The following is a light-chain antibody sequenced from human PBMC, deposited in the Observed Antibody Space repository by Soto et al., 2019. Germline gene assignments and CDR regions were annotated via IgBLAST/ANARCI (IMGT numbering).Light chain of an antibody. V-gene: IGKV3-20*01. J-gene: IGKJ1*01. Sequence: EIVLTQSPGTLSLSPGERATLSCRASQSVSSSYLAWYQQKTGQAPRLLIYGASSRATGIPHRFSGSGSGTDFSLTISRLGPEGFAVYYCQQFGNSQWTFGQGTKVEIK. CDR1: QSVSSSY. CDR3: QQFGNSQWT. CDR2: GAS.